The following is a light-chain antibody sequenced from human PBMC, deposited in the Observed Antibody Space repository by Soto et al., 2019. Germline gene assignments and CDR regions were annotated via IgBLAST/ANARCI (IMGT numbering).Light chain of an antibody. CDR1: NIGSKS. CDR2: DDS. J-gene: IGLJ1*01. Sequence: SYELTQPPSVSVAPGQTARITCGGNNIGSKSVHWYQQKPGQAPVLVVYDDSDRPSGIPKRFSGPNSGNTATLTISRVEAGDEADYYCQVWNSSSDHYVFGTGTKVTVL. CDR3: QVWNSSSDHYV. V-gene: IGLV3-21*02.